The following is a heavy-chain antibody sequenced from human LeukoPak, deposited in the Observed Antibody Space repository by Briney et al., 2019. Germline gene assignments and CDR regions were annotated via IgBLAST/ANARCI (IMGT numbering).Heavy chain of an antibody. J-gene: IGHJ3*02. V-gene: IGHV3-20*04. CDR1: GFTVSTNY. CDR3: ARDLVRGVNVLSAFDI. D-gene: IGHD3-10*01. CDR2: INWNGGST. Sequence: GGSLRLSCGASGFTVSTNYMSWVRQAPGKGLEWVSGINWNGGSTGYADSVKGRFTISRDNAKNSLYLQMNSLRAEDTALYYCARDLVRGVNVLSAFDIWGQGTMVTVSS.